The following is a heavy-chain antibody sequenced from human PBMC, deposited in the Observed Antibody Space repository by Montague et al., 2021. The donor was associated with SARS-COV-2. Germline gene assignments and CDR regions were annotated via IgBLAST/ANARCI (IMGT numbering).Heavy chain of an antibody. V-gene: IGHV4-34*01. D-gene: IGHD3-10*01. J-gene: IGHJ6*03. Sequence: SETLSLTCAVHGGSFSTYSWNWIRQPPGEGLEWIGEIHHGGSTNYNPSLKSRVTISADTSENQFSLKLTSVAAADTAVYYCARLGDGVVPSPILGVGPYYSYYYMDVWGKGTTVTVSS. CDR2: IHHGGST. CDR1: GGSFSTYS. CDR3: ARLGDGVVPSPILGVGPYYSYYYMDV.